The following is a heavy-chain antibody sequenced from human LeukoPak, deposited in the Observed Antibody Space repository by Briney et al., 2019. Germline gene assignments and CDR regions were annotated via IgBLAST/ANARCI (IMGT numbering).Heavy chain of an antibody. Sequence: GGSPRLSCAASGFTFSSYEMNWVRQAPGKGLEWVSYISSSGSTIYYADSVKGRFTISRDNAKNSLYLQMNSLRAEDTAVYYCARDRTRVPAAIPPDAFDIWGQGTMVTVSS. CDR3: ARDRTRVPAAIPPDAFDI. J-gene: IGHJ3*02. V-gene: IGHV3-48*03. D-gene: IGHD2-2*01. CDR2: ISSSGSTI. CDR1: GFTFSSYE.